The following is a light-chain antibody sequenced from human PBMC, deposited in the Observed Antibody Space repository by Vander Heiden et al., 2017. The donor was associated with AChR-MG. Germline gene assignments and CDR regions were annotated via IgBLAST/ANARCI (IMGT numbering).Light chain of an antibody. J-gene: IGKJ1*01. CDR2: DTS. V-gene: IGKV3-11*01. CDR1: QSVSSN. CDR3: QQRSNWPPT. Sequence: EIVLTQSPGTLSLSPGEKATLSCRASQSVSSNLALYQQKPGQAPSLLIYDTSNRATVIPARFSGSGSGTDFTLTISSLDPEDFAVYYCQQRSNWPPTFGQGTKVEIK.